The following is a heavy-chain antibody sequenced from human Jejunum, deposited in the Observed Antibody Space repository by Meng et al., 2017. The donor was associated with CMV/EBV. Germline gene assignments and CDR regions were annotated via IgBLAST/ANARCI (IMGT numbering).Heavy chain of an antibody. V-gene: IGHV4-34*01. D-gene: IGHD5-12*01. CDR2: IYHLRRT. J-gene: IGHJ4*02. CDR3: ATADEYAIKY. CDR1: AVSLCAYT. Sequence: LQLPEGGGGLLESSETLSLTCPLSAVSLCAYTWSWMRQAPGKGLEWMAEIYHLRRTNFNPSLKSRVSISRDTSSDQFSLRLNSVTAADTAVYSCATADEYAIKYWGQGTLVTVSS.